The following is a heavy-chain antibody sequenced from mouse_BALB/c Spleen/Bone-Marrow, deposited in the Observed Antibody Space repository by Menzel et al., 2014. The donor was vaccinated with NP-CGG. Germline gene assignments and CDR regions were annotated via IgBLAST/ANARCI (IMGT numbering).Heavy chain of an antibody. CDR2: INPDSSTI. Sequence: EVMLVESGGGLVQPGGSLKLSCAASRFDFSRYWMSWVRQAPGKGLEWIGEINPDSSTINYTPSLKDKFIISRDNAKNTLYLQMGKERSEETAHYYCTRLNNYGNLFDWGEGTTVTVSS. V-gene: IGHV4-1*02. D-gene: IGHD1-1*01. CDR3: TRLNNYGNLFD. J-gene: IGHJ1*01. CDR1: RFDFSRYW.